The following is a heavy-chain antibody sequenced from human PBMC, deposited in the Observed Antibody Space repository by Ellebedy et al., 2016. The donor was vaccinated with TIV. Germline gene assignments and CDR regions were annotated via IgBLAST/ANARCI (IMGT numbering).Heavy chain of an antibody. J-gene: IGHJ5*02. CDR2: IRSEAYGGTT. D-gene: IGHD1-26*01. CDR1: GGTFSSYA. V-gene: IGHV3-49*04. Sequence: SCKASGGTFSSYAINWVRQAPGKGLEWIGSIRSEAYGGTTEYAPSVKGRFIISRDDSKNSLHLQMNSLKNEDTAVYYCAREVRREWFDPWGQGTLVTVSS. CDR3: AREVRREWFDP.